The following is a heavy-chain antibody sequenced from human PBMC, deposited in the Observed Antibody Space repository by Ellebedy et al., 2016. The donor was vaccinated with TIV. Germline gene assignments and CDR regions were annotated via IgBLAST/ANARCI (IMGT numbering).Heavy chain of an antibody. CDR2: IYHSGST. CDR3: ARHKGDWFNP. J-gene: IGHJ5*02. V-gene: IGHV4-38-2*02. Sequence: SETLSLTXTVSGYSISSGYYWGWIRQPPGKGLEWIGSIYHSGSTYYNPSLKSRVTISVDTSKNQFSLKLSSVTAADTAVYYCARHKGDWFNPWGQGTLVTVSS. CDR1: GYSISSGYY.